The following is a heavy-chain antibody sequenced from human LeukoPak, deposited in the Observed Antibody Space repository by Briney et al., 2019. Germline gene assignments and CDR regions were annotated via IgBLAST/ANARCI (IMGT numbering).Heavy chain of an antibody. Sequence: GGSLRLSCAASGFTFDDYAMHWVRQAPGKGLEWVSGISGSGGSTYYADSVKGRFTISRDNSKNTLYLQMNSLRAEDTAVYYCAKDLLLWFGEIAPDYYMDVWGKGTTVTVSS. CDR2: ISGSGGST. CDR1: GFTFDDYA. V-gene: IGHV3-23*01. J-gene: IGHJ6*03. D-gene: IGHD3-10*01. CDR3: AKDLLLWFGEIAPDYYMDV.